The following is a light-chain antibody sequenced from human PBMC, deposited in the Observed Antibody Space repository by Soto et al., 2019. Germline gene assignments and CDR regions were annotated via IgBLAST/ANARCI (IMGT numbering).Light chain of an antibody. V-gene: IGKV3-11*01. CDR2: VTS. CDR1: QTLSNR. Sequence: EIVLTQSPATLSSCPGERVTLSCRASQTLSNRVAWYQHKPGQAPRLLSYVTSSRATGIPARFSGSGSGTDYTLTISSLEPEDSAVYYCHQRQSWPRTFGQGTKVEIK. J-gene: IGKJ1*01. CDR3: HQRQSWPRT.